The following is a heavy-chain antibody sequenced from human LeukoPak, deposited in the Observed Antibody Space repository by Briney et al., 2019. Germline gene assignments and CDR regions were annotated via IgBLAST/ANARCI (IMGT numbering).Heavy chain of an antibody. CDR3: ATAYRLYGSGSYYNFALPY. V-gene: IGHV1-8*01. J-gene: IGHJ4*02. Sequence: GASVKVSCKASGYTFTSYDINWVRQATGQGLEWMGWMNPNSGNTGYAQKFQGRVTMTRNTSISTAYMELSSLRSEDTAVYYCATAYRLYGSGSYYNFALPYWGQGTLVTVSS. D-gene: IGHD3-10*01. CDR1: GYTFTSYD. CDR2: MNPNSGNT.